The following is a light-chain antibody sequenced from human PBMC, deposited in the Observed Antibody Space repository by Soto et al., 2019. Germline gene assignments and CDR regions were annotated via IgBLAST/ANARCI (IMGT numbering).Light chain of an antibody. CDR1: SGDVGVYKF. CDR3: SSFTTSRFYV. CDR2: EVS. V-gene: IGLV2-14*01. Sequence: QSVLAQPASVSGSPGQSITISCTGTSGDVGVYKFASWYQQHPGKAPKLIIYEVSNRPSRVSSRFSGSMSGNTASLTISGLQAEGEADYYCSSFTTSRFYVFGPGTKVTVL. J-gene: IGLJ1*01.